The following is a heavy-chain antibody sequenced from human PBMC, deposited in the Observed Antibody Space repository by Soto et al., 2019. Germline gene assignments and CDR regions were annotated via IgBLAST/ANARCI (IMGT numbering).Heavy chain of an antibody. Sequence: SETLSLTCNVSGGSISRPYWSCNRQPPGKGLEWIGYIYYSGSTNYNPSLKSRVTISVDTSKNQFSLKLSSVTAADTAVYYCARDTRHYYDSSGYFPPDAFDIWGQGTMVTVSS. J-gene: IGHJ3*02. D-gene: IGHD3-22*01. CDR2: IYYSGST. CDR1: GGSISRPY. V-gene: IGHV4-59*11. CDR3: ARDTRHYYDSSGYFPPDAFDI.